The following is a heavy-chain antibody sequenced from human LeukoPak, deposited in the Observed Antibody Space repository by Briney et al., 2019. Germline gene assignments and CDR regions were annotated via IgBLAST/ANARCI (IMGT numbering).Heavy chain of an antibody. V-gene: IGHV4-34*01. CDR1: GGSFSGYY. J-gene: IGHJ4*02. Sequence: SETLSLTCAVYGGSFSGYYWSWIRQPPGKGLEWIGEINHSGSTNYNPSLKSRVTISVDTSKNQFSLKLSSVTAADTAVYYCARRPTYSKFDYWGQGTLVTVSS. CDR3: ARRPTYSKFDY. CDR2: INHSGST. D-gene: IGHD6-13*01.